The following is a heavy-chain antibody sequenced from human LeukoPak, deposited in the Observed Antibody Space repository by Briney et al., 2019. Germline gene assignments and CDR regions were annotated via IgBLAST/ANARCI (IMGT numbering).Heavy chain of an antibody. J-gene: IGHJ4*02. CDR3: ARWVAAAGKTFDY. D-gene: IGHD6-13*01. CDR1: GGSFSGYY. V-gene: IGHV4-34*01. CDR2: INHSGGT. Sequence: PSETLSLTCAVYGGSFSGYYWSWIRQPPGKGLEWIGEINHSGGTNYNPSLKSRVTISVDTSKNQFSLKLSSVTAADTAVYYCARWVAAAGKTFDYWGQGTLVTVSS.